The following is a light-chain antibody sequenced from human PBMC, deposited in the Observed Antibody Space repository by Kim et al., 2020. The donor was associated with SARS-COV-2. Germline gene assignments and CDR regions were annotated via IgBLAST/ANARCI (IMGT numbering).Light chain of an antibody. Sequence: LSPGERVTLAGRASKSVRSSLVWYQEKHGQAPRLIIYDVCNRATGIPARFRGSGSGTDFTLTISSLEPEDFAVYYCQQRSNWPLTFGGGTKVEIK. CDR1: KSVRSS. J-gene: IGKJ4*01. CDR3: QQRSNWPLT. CDR2: DVC. V-gene: IGKV3-11*01.